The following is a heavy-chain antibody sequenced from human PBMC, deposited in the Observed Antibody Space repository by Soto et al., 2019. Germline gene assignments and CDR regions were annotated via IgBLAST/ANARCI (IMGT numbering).Heavy chain of an antibody. V-gene: IGHV3-7*01. J-gene: IGHJ4*02. CDR3: ARDSAIWDYVWGTYRYYFDY. CDR1: GFTFSNYW. D-gene: IGHD3-16*02. Sequence: EVQLVESGGGLVPPGGSLTLSCAASGFTFSNYWMSWVRQAPGKGLEWVANIKQDGSEKYYVDSVKGRFTISRDNAIISLYLQMNSLRAGDTAVYYCARDSAIWDYVWGTYRYYFDYWGQGTLVTVSS. CDR2: IKQDGSEK.